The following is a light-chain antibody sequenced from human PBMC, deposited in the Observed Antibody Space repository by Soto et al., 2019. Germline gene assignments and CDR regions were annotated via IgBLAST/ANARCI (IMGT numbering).Light chain of an antibody. J-gene: IGKJ5*01. CDR3: QQYNNWIT. CDR2: GAS. Sequence: EIVMTQSPATLSVSPGERATLSCRASQSVSSNSAWYQQKPGQAPRLLIYGASTRATGIPARFSGSGSGTEFTLTISSLQSEDFAIYYCQQYNNWITFGQGTRLEI. CDR1: QSVSSN. V-gene: IGKV3-15*01.